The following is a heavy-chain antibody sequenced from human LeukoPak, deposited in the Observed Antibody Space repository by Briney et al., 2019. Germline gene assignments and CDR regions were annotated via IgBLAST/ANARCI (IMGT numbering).Heavy chain of an antibody. V-gene: IGHV3-21*01. D-gene: IGHD3-22*01. CDR1: GFTFSSYS. Sequence: KAGGSLRLSCAASGFTFSSYSMNWVRQAPGKGLEWVSSISSSSSYIYYADSVKGRFTISRDNAKNSLYLQMNSLRAEDTAVYYCARGEVVITGYYFDYGGQGTLVTVSS. J-gene: IGHJ4*02. CDR2: ISSSSSYI. CDR3: ARGEVVITGYYFDY.